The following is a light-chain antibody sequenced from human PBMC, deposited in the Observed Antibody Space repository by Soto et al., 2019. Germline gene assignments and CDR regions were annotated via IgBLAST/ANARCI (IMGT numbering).Light chain of an antibody. CDR1: SSNIGSNT. Sequence: QSVLTQPPSASGTPGQRVTISCSGRSSNIGSNTVNWYQQLPGTAPKLLIYSINQRPSGVPDRFSGSKSGTSASLAISGLQSEDEADYYCAAWDDSLNGVVFGGGTKLTVL. J-gene: IGLJ3*02. V-gene: IGLV1-44*01. CDR2: SIN. CDR3: AAWDDSLNGVV.